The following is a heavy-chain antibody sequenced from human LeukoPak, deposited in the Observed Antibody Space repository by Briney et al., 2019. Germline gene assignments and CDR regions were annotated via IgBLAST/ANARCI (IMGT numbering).Heavy chain of an antibody. J-gene: IGHJ6*03. CDR1: GFTFSDYY. V-gene: IGHV3-11*04. D-gene: IGHD5-24*01. CDR2: ISSSGSTI. CDR3: AKAGRRWLQLGYYYYMDV. Sequence: PGGSLRLSCAASGFTFSDYYMNWIRQAPGKGLEWVSYISSSGSTIYYADSMKGRFTISRDNSKNTLYLQMNSLRAEDTAVYYCAKAGRRWLQLGYYYYMDVWGKGTTVTISS.